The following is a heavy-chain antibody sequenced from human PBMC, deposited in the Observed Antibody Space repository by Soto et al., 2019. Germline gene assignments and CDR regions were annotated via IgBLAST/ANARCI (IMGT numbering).Heavy chain of an antibody. CDR3: ARLVFHCLRGSCDDYSFYGLDV. CDR1: GGSISSTDHY. V-gene: IGHV4-39*01. Sequence: SETLSLTCTVSGGSISSTDHYWGWVRQPPGKGLEWLGSIYFAGSTFHSPALKSRATISVDTSRNQFSLRLTTVTASDTAVYYCARLVFHCLRGSCDDYSFYGLDVWGQGTTVTVSS. J-gene: IGHJ6*02. D-gene: IGHD2-15*01. CDR2: IYFAGST.